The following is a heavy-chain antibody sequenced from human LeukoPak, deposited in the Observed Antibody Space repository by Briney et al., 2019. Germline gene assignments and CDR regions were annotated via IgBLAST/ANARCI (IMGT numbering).Heavy chain of an antibody. CDR1: GFTFSDYY. J-gene: IGHJ5*02. CDR3: ARYPPPDYSNYWFDP. D-gene: IGHD4-11*01. V-gene: IGHV4-34*01. Sequence: SGGSLRLSCAASGFTFSDYYMSWIRQSPGKGLEWIGSIYYSGSTHYNPSLKSRITISVDTSKNQFSLKLSSVTAADTAVYYCARYPPPDYSNYWFDPWGQGTLVTVSS. CDR2: IYYSGST.